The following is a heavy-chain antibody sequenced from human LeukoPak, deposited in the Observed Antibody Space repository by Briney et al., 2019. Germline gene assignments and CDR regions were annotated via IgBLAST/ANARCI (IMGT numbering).Heavy chain of an antibody. CDR1: GFTFSSYW. CDR2: IKQDGSEK. CDR3: ARGSSGWYDSNWFDP. V-gene: IGHV3-7*01. J-gene: IGHJ5*02. D-gene: IGHD6-19*01. Sequence: GRSLRLSCAASGFTFSSYWMSWVRQAPGKGLEWVANIKQDGSEKYYVDSVKGRFTISRDNAKNSLYLQMNSLRAEDTAVYYCARGSSGWYDSNWFDPWGQGTLVTVSS.